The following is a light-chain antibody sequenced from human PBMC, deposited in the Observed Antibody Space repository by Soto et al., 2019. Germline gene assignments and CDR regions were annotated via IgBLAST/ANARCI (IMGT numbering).Light chain of an antibody. CDR2: DAS. J-gene: IGKJ4*01. V-gene: IGKV3-20*01. CDR3: QQCSSYLLT. CDR1: QSVSND. Sequence: EIVLTQSPATLSVSPGERATLSCRASQSVSNDLAWYQQQPGQAPRLLIYDASSRATGIPDRFSGGGSGTDFTLTISRLEHEDFAVYYCQQCSSYLLTLGVGTKVDIK.